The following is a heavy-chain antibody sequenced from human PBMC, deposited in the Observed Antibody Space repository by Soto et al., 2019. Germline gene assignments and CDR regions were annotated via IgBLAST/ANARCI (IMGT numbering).Heavy chain of an antibody. V-gene: IGHV1-18*01. CDR3: AREGPNHRLS. D-gene: IGHD3-16*02. Sequence: GASVKVSFKASGYTFTSYAMHWVRQAPGQGLEWRGWITAYNGNTNYAQKLQGRVTMTTDTSTSTAYMELRSLRSDDTAVYYCAREGPNHRLSWGQGTLVTVSS. CDR1: GYTFTSYA. CDR2: ITAYNGNT. J-gene: IGHJ5*02.